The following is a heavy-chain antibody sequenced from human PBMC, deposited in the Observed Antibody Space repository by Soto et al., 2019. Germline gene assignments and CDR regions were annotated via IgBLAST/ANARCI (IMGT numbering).Heavy chain of an antibody. CDR3: ARGEYSSSSSEYFQH. J-gene: IGHJ1*01. D-gene: IGHD6-6*01. Sequence: ASVKVSCKASGYTFTSYGISWVRQAPGQGLEWMGWISAYNGNTNYAQKLQGRVTMTTDTSTSIAYMELRSLRSDDTAVYYCARGEYSSSSSEYFQHWGQGTLVTVSS. V-gene: IGHV1-18*01. CDR1: GYTFTSYG. CDR2: ISAYNGNT.